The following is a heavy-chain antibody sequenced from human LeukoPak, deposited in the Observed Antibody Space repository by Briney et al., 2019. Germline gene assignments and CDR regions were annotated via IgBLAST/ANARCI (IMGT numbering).Heavy chain of an antibody. D-gene: IGHD3-22*01. CDR1: GYTFTTYA. CDR3: ARDRPNSSGYLDAFDT. J-gene: IGHJ3*02. CDR2: INTNTGNP. Sequence: ASVKVSCKASGYTFTTYAMNWVRQAPGQGLEWMGWINTNTGNPTYAQGFTGRFVFTLDTSVSTAYLQLSSLKAEDTAVYYCARDRPNSSGYLDAFDTWGQGTMVTVSS. V-gene: IGHV7-4-1*02.